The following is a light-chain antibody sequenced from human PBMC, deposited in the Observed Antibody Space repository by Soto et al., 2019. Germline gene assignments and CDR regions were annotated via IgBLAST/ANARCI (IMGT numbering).Light chain of an antibody. CDR2: HAS. J-gene: IGKJ5*01. Sequence: VRDSITSQECQNITNNLSWYQQKPWKAPNLLIYHASKLAKGVTSRFSGSGSGADFSFIITSLQHEELATNYCQQYYGLPPLTFGQGTRLEIK. V-gene: IGKV1-33*01. CDR1: QNITNN. CDR3: QQYYGLPPLT.